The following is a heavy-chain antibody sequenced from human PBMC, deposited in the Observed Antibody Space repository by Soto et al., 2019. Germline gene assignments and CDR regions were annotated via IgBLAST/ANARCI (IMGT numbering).Heavy chain of an antibody. J-gene: IGHJ4*02. CDR2: IYYSGST. V-gene: IGHV4-31*03. CDR3: ARAPTN. CDR1: GASISSGGYY. Sequence: QVHLQESGPGLLKPSQTLSLTCTVSGASISSGGYYWTWIRQHPGKGLEWIGYIYYSGSTYSNPSLKSRVTISVDTSKNHFSLSLTSVTAADTAVYYCARAPTNWGQGILVNVSS.